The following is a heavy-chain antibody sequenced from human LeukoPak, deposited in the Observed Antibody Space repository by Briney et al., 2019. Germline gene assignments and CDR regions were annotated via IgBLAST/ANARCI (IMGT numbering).Heavy chain of an antibody. CDR2: ISSSGSTI. D-gene: IGHD3-10*01. CDR1: GFTFSDYY. J-gene: IGHJ5*02. CDR3: ARDFGSGSYYNLRWFGP. V-gene: IGHV3-11*01. Sequence: GGSLRLSCAASGFTFSDYYMSWIRQAPGKGLEWVSYISSSGSTIYYADSVKGRFTISRDNAKNSLYLQMNSLRAEDTAVYYCARDFGSGSYYNLRWFGPWGQGTLVTVSS.